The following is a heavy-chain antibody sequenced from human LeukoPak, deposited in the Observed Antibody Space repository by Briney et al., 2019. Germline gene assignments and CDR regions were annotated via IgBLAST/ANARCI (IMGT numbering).Heavy chain of an antibody. CDR2: ISNSGTT. V-gene: IGHV4-59*01. J-gene: IGHJ4*02. D-gene: IGHD5-18*01. Sequence: PSETLSLTCSVSGGSIRSYYWGWIRQPPGKALDWIGYISNSGTTNYDPSLKSRVTISVDTSKNEFSLKVTSVTAADTAVYYCARASGVGYSYGNADFWGQGTLVTVSS. CDR3: ARASGVGYSYGNADF. CDR1: GGSIRSYY.